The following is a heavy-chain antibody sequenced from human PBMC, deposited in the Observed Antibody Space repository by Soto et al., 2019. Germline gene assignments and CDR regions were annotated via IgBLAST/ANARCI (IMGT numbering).Heavy chain of an antibody. V-gene: IGHV3-30*18. CDR2: ISPDGSNQ. CDR3: AKESMNRGVNDY. CDR1: GFTFSSYG. D-gene: IGHD3-10*01. J-gene: IGHJ4*02. Sequence: QVQLVESGGGVVQPGGSLRLSCAASGFTFSSYGIHWVRQAPGKGLEWVAVISPDGSNQYYVDSVKGRFTISRDNSKNTLYLQMNSLGPDDTAVYYCAKESMNRGVNDYWGQGTLVTVSS.